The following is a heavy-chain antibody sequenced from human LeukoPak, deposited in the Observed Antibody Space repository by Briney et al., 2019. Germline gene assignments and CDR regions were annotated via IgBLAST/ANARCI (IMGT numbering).Heavy chain of an antibody. CDR3: ARGVGNYDSSGYWGEKDP. CDR1: GGSISSGGYY. D-gene: IGHD3-22*01. V-gene: IGHV4-30-2*01. J-gene: IGHJ5*02. CDR2: IYHSGST. Sequence: SETLSLTCTVSGGSISSGGYYWSWIRQPPGKGLEWIGYIYHSGSTYYNPSLKSRVTISVDRSKNQFSLKLSSVTAADTAVYYCARGVGNYDSSGYWGEKDPWGQGTLVTVSS.